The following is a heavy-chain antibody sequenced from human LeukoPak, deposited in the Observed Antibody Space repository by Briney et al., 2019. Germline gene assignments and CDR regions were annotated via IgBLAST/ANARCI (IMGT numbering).Heavy chain of an antibody. V-gene: IGHV1-3*01. D-gene: IGHD4-17*01. CDR2: INAGNGNT. J-gene: IGHJ4*02. CDR1: GYTYTSYA. CDR3: VYGDYSWYFDY. Sequence: ASVKVSCKASGYTYTSYAMHRVRQATGQRLEWMGWINAGNGNTKYSQKFQGRVTITRDTSASTAYMELSSLRSEDTAVYYCVYGDYSWYFDYWGQGTLVTVSS.